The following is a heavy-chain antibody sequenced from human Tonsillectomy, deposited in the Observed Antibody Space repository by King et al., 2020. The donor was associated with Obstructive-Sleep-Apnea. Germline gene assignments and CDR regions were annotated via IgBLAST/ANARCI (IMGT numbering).Heavy chain of an antibody. V-gene: IGHV4-39*07. Sequence: PLQESGPGLVKPSETLSLTCSVSGGSISISSYYWGWIRQPPGKGPEWIGTVQYRGSTYYNPSLKSRLTISVDTSKDQFSLKLTSVTAADTSVYYCARTISTTVADWYFDLWGRGTLVTVSS. D-gene: IGHD4-23*01. CDR2: VQYRGST. CDR1: GGSISISSYY. CDR3: ARTISTTVADWYFDL. J-gene: IGHJ2*01.